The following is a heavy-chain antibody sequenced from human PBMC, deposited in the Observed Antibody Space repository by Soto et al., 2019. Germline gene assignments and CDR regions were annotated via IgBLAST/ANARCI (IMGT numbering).Heavy chain of an antibody. D-gene: IGHD6-13*01. CDR1: GYTFTSYR. V-gene: IGHV1-18*04. CDR3: ARYKTSNSWSGAGMDV. CDR2: ISADNGHT. J-gene: IGHJ6*02. Sequence: ASLKVSCKASGYTFTSYRITWVRQAPGQGLEWMGWISADNGHTNYAQNLQGRVAMTTDTSTGTAYMELRSLRSDDTAVYYCARYKTSNSWSGAGMDVWGQGTTVTVSS.